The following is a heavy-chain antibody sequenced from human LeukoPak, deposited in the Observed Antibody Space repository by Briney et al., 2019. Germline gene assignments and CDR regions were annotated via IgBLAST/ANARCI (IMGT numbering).Heavy chain of an antibody. CDR2: ISPSTGVT. V-gene: IGHV1-18*01. D-gene: IGHD2-8*01. CDR1: GYILINYG. CDR3: ARDWNCTTTTCYNCFDP. Sequence: ASVKVSCKASGYILINYGISWVRQAPGHGLEWMGWISPSTGVTKYAQKFRDTITLTTETSTSTAYMELRSLRSDDTAVYYCARDWNCTTTTCYNCFDPWGQGTLVTVSS. J-gene: IGHJ5*02.